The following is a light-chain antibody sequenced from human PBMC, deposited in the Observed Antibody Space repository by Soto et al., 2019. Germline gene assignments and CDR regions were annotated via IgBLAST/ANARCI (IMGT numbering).Light chain of an antibody. Sequence: QSALTQPASVSGSPGQSITISCTGTSSDVDGYNSVSWYQQHPGKAPKLMIYEVSNRPSGVSNRFSGSKSGNTASLTISGLQAEDEADYYCSSFTTSSLGVFGGGTKVTVL. V-gene: IGLV2-14*01. CDR2: EVS. CDR3: SSFTTSSLGV. J-gene: IGLJ3*02. CDR1: SSDVDGYNS.